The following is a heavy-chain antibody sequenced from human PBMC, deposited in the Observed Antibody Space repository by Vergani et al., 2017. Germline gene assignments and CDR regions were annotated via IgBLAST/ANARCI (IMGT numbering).Heavy chain of an antibody. J-gene: IGHJ4*02. CDR3: ARVITMVRGVIIAYFDY. CDR1: GGSISSGDYY. V-gene: IGHV4-30-4*08. Sequence: QVQLQESGPGLVKPSQTLSLTFTVSGGSISSGDYYWSWIRQPPGKGLEWIGYIYYSGSTYYNPSLKSRVTISVDTSKNQFSLTLGSVTAADTAVYYCARVITMVRGVIIAYFDYWGQGTLVTVSS. CDR2: IYYSGST. D-gene: IGHD3-10*01.